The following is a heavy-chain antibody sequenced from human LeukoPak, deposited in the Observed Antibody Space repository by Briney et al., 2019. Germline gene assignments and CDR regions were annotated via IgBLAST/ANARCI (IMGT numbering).Heavy chain of an antibody. CDR3: ARSEYYYDSSGYYYPYYFDY. CDR1: GYTFTSYG. D-gene: IGHD3-22*01. Sequence: ASVKVSCKASGYTFTSYGISWVRQAPGQGLEWMGWISAYNGNTNYAQELQGRVTMTTDTSTSTAYMELRSLRSDDTAVYYCARSEYYYDSSGYYYPYYFDYWGQGTLVTVSS. V-gene: IGHV1-18*01. CDR2: ISAYNGNT. J-gene: IGHJ4*02.